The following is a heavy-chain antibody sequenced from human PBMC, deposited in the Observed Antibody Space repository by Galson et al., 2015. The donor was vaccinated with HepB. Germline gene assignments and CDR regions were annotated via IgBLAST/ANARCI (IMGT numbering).Heavy chain of an antibody. Sequence: SLRLSCEASGFTFSAFGMHWVRQAPGKGLEWVAVIGGSATAQYYADSVKGRFTLSRDNSKNTLYLQMNTMRAEDTAVYYYAKEYSHGNWYFDLWGRGTLVTVSS. CDR1: GFTFSAFG. CDR3: AKEYSHGNWYFDL. V-gene: IGHV3-30*18. CDR2: IGGSATAQ. J-gene: IGHJ2*01. D-gene: IGHD4-11*01.